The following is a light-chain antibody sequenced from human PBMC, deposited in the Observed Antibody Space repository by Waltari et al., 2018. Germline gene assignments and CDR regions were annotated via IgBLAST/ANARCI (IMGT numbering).Light chain of an antibody. CDR3: QQYDGIVVT. CDR1: QTLSTIS. J-gene: IGKJ4*01. V-gene: IGKV3-20*01. Sequence: EIVLTQSPGTLSLSPGDRATLSCRASQTLSTISLSWYQQKPGQAPRVLIHSTSNRATGIPDRFSCSGSGTDFTLTINRLAPEDFAMYYCQQYDGIVVTFGGGTKVEI. CDR2: STS.